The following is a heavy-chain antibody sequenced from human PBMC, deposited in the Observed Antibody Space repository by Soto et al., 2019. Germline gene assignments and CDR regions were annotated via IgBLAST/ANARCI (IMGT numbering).Heavy chain of an antibody. J-gene: IGHJ3*02. CDR3: ARARGPGTTDAFDI. Sequence: PGGSLRLSCAASGFTFSSYDMHWVRQATGKGLEWVSAIGTAGDTYYPGSVKGRFTISRENAKNSLYLQMNSLRAGDTAVYYCARARGPGTTDAFDIWGQATMVTVSS. CDR2: IGTAGDT. CDR1: GFTFSSYD. V-gene: IGHV3-13*01. D-gene: IGHD3-10*01.